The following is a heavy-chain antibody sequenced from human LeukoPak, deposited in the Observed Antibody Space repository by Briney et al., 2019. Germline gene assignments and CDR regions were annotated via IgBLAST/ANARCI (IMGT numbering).Heavy chain of an antibody. D-gene: IGHD3-22*01. CDR3: AKRGIVVVPLDY. CDR1: GGSISSGGYS. Sequence: PSETLSLTCAVSGGSISSGGYSWSWVRQAPGKGLEWVSAISGSGGSTYYADSVKGRFTISRDNSKNTLYLQMNSLRAEDTAVYYCAKRGIVVVPLDYWGQGTLVTVSS. V-gene: IGHV3-23*01. J-gene: IGHJ4*02. CDR2: ISGSGGST.